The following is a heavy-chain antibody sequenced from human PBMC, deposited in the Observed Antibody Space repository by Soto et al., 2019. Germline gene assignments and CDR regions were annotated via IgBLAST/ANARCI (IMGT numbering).Heavy chain of an antibody. Sequence: QVQLVESGGGVVQPGRSLRLSCAASGFTFSYYGIHWVRQAPGKGLEWVALISFDGSKQFYADSVKGRFTISRDNSKNTPSLQLNSLRTEDTAMYYCAKDLRPEHYHSHYGLDAWGQGTTVIVSS. V-gene: IGHV3-30*18. CDR1: GFTFSYYG. J-gene: IGHJ6*02. CDR3: AKDLRPEHYHSHYGLDA. D-gene: IGHD3-3*01. CDR2: ISFDGSKQ.